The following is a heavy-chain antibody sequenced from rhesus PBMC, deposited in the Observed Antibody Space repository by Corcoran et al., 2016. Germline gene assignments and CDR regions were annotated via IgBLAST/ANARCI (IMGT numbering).Heavy chain of an antibody. J-gene: IGHJ3*01. Sequence: QVQLQESGPGLVKPSETLSLTCAVSGGSVSSSNWWSWIRQPPGNGLEWIGYISGSSGSTYYNPSLKSRVTISTDTSKNQFSLKLSSVTAADTAVYYCARRDLTGDGFDFWGQGLRVTVSA. V-gene: IGHV4-65*01. D-gene: IGHD3-9*01. CDR2: ISGSSGST. CDR3: ARRDLTGDGFDF. CDR1: GGSVSSSNW.